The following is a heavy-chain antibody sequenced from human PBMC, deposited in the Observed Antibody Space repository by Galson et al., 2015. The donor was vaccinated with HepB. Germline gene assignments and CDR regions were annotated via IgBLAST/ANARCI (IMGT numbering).Heavy chain of an antibody. CDR3: ARDQTASDFWSGYFWFDP. CDR1: GFSFSGYG. J-gene: IGHJ5*02. V-gene: IGHV3-30-3*01. D-gene: IGHD3-3*01. Sequence: SLRLSCAASGFSFSGYGVHWVRQAPGKGLEWVSCISSDGNNESYVDSVKGRFTIFRDNSKNMVFLQMSSLRIEDTAVYYCARDQTASDFWSGYFWFDPWGQGTRVTVSS. CDR2: ISSDGNNE.